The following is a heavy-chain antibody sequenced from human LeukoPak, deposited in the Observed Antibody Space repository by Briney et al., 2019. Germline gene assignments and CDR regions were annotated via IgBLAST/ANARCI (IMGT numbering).Heavy chain of an antibody. CDR1: GGTFSSYA. Sequence: SVKVSCKASGGTFSSYAISWVRQAPGQGLEWMGRIIPILGIANYAQKFQGRVTITADKSTSTAYMELSSLRSEDTAVYYCARDFSDGGNGNWFDPWGQGTLVTVSS. D-gene: IGHD4-23*01. CDR2: IIPILGIA. V-gene: IGHV1-69*04. CDR3: ARDFSDGGNGNWFDP. J-gene: IGHJ5*02.